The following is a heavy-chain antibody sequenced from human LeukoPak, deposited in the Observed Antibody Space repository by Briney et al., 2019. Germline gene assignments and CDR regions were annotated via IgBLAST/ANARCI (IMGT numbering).Heavy chain of an antibody. Sequence: SETLSLTCAVYGGSFSGYYWSWIRQPPGKGLEWIGEINHSGSTNYNPSLKSRVNISVDTSKNQFSLKLSSVTAADTAVYYCARLDSSGWYHFEDYWGQGTLVTVSS. D-gene: IGHD6-19*01. CDR1: GGSFSGYY. CDR2: INHSGST. CDR3: ARLDSSGWYHFEDY. V-gene: IGHV4-34*01. J-gene: IGHJ4*02.